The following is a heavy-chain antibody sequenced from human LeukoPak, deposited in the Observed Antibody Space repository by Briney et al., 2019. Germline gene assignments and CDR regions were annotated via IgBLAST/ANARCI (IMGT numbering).Heavy chain of an antibody. J-gene: IGHJ4*02. CDR2: IYYSGST. Sequence: ETLSLTCSVSGGSISSSSYYWSWIRQPPGKGLEWIGYIYYSGSTNYNPSLKSRVTISVDTSKNQFSLKLSSVTAADTAVYYCARHGVESTRYSSSWYWFDYWGQGTLVTVSS. CDR3: ARHGVESTRYSSSWYWFDY. D-gene: IGHD6-13*01. CDR1: GGSISSSSYY. V-gene: IGHV4-61*05.